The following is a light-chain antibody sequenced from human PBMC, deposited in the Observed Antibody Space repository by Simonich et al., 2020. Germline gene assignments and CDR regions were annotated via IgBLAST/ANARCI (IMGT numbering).Light chain of an antibody. V-gene: IGLV4-69*01. CDR2: LNSDGSH. CDR1: SGHSSYA. Sequence: QLVLTQSPSASASLGASVKLTCTLSSGHSSYAIAWHQQQPEKGPRDLMKLNSDGSHSKGDGIPDLFSGSSSGAERYLTISSLQSEDEADYYCQTWGTGINWVFGGGTKLTVL. CDR3: QTWGTGINWV. J-gene: IGLJ3*02.